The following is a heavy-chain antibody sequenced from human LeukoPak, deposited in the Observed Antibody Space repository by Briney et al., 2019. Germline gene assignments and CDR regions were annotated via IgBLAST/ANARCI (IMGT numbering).Heavy chain of an antibody. J-gene: IGHJ5*02. CDR2: FDPEDGET. D-gene: IGHD2-21*02. Sequence: ASVKVSCKVSGHTLTVLSMHWVRQAPGKGLEWMGGFDPEDGETISAQKFQGRVTMTEDTSTDTAYMELSSLRSEDTAVYYCATGVVVTARNWFDPWGQGTLVTVSS. CDR1: GHTLTVLS. CDR3: ATGVVVTARNWFDP. V-gene: IGHV1-24*01.